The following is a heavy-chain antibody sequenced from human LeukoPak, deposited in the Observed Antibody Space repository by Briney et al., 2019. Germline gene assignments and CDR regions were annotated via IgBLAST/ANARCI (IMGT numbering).Heavy chain of an antibody. CDR2: INSDGSST. V-gene: IGHV3-74*01. J-gene: IGHJ4*02. Sequence: PGGSLRLSCAASGFTFSGYWMHWVRQAPGKGLVWVSGINSDGSSTTYPDSVKGRFTISRDNAKNTLYLQMNSLRPEDTAVYYCAVGATPGGLDYWGQGTLVTVSS. CDR1: GFTFSGYW. CDR3: AVGATPGGLDY. D-gene: IGHD4/OR15-4a*01.